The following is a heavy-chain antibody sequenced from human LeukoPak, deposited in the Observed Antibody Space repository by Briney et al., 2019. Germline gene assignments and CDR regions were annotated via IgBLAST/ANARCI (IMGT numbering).Heavy chain of an antibody. CDR2: INTNTGNP. D-gene: IGHD5-18*01. CDR3: ARLSGYSYELYYMDV. CDR1: GYTFTSYS. J-gene: IGHJ6*03. Sequence: ASVKVSCKASGYTFTSYSMNWVRQAPGQGLEWLGWINTNTGNPTYAQGFTGRFVFSLDTSVTTAYLQISSLKASDTAMYYCARLSGYSYELYYMDVWGKGTTVIVSS. V-gene: IGHV7-4-1*02.